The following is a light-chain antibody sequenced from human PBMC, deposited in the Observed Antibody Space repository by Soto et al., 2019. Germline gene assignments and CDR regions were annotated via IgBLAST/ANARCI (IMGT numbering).Light chain of an antibody. CDR1: QSVSSSY. Sequence: EIVVTQSPGTLSLSPGERATLSCRASQSVSSSYLAWYQQKLGQAPRLLIYGASSRATGIPDRFSGSGSGTDFSLTISRLVTEDVAVYYCQQYGSSPRTFGEGKKVEI. V-gene: IGKV3-20*01. CDR2: GAS. CDR3: QQYGSSPRT. J-gene: IGKJ1*01.